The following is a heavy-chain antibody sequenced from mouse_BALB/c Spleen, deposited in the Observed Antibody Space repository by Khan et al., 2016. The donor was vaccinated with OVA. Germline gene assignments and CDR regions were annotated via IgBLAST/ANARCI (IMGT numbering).Heavy chain of an antibody. D-gene: IGHD2-4*01. CDR1: GYSFTSYW. J-gene: IGHJ2*01. CDR3: TRSYDSYYFDY. CDR2: IYPGNSDT. V-gene: IGHV1-5*01. Sequence: VQLKESGTVLARPGASVKMSCKASGYSFTSYWMHWIKQRPGQGLEWIGAIYPGNSDTRYNQKFKGKAKLTAVTSASTAYMELSSLTNEDSAVYYCTRSYDSYYFDYWGQGTTLTVSS.